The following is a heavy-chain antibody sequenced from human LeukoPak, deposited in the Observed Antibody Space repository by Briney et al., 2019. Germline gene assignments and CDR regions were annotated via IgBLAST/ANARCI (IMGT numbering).Heavy chain of an antibody. CDR3: ARGAHIVVVTAIRYGMDV. D-gene: IGHD2-21*02. J-gene: IGHJ6*02. Sequence: GGSLRLSCAASGFIVSGYYMSWVCQAPGKGLEWVSVIYSGGNTNYADSVKGRFTISRDNSKNTLYLQMNSLRAEDTAVYYCARGAHIVVVTAIRYGMDVWGQGTTVTVSS. CDR2: IYSGGNT. CDR1: GFIVSGYY. V-gene: IGHV3-53*01.